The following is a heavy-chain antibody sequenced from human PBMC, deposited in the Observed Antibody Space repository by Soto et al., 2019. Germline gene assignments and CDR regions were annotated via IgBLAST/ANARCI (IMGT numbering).Heavy chain of an antibody. J-gene: IGHJ4*02. Sequence: SETLSLTCTVSGGSISDYYWSWIRQPAGKGLEWIGRIYTSGSTDYNPSLKSRVTISIDTSKNQFSLKVTSMTAADTAVYYCARERREEIHDGYDIDYWGQGTLVAVS. CDR3: ARERREEIHDGYDIDY. D-gene: IGHD5-12*01. V-gene: IGHV4-4*07. CDR2: IYTSGST. CDR1: GGSISDYY.